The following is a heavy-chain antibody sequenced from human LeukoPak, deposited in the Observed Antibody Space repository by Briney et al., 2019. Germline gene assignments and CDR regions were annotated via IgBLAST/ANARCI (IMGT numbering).Heavy chain of an antibody. Sequence: GGSLRLSCAASGFTFSSYGMHWVRQAPGKGLEWVAVISYDGSNKYYADSVKGRFTISRDNSKNTLYLQMNSLRAEDTAVYYCAMGYSGSIVDYWGQGTLVTVSS. CDR1: GFTFSSYG. J-gene: IGHJ4*02. CDR3: AMGYSGSIVDY. D-gene: IGHD1-26*01. CDR2: ISYDGSNK. V-gene: IGHV3-30*03.